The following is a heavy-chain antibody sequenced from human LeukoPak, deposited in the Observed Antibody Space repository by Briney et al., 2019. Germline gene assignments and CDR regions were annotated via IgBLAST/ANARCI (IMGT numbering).Heavy chain of an antibody. V-gene: IGHV3-48*03. CDR1: GFTFGSYE. CDR3: VMTVGATILMD. J-gene: IGHJ4*02. D-gene: IGHD1-26*01. CDR2: ISSSGSTI. Sequence: PGGSLRLSCAASGFTFGSYEMNWVRQAPGKGLEWVSYISSSGSTIYYADSVKGRFTISRDNAKNSLYLQMNSLRAEDTAVYYCVMTVGATILMDWGQGTLVTVSS.